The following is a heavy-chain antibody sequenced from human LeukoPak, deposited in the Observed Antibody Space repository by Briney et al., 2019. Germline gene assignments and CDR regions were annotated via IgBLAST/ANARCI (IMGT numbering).Heavy chain of an antibody. Sequence: SETLSLTCTVPGGSISGYYWSWIRQPPGKGLEWIGYIYYSGSTIYNPSLKSRVTISVDASQNQFSLKLNSVTAADTAVYYCARVNKAYYYEPLYYFDYWGQGTLVTVSS. CDR3: ARVNKAYYYEPLYYFDY. D-gene: IGHD3-22*01. CDR1: GGSISGYY. J-gene: IGHJ4*02. V-gene: IGHV4-59*01. CDR2: IYYSGST.